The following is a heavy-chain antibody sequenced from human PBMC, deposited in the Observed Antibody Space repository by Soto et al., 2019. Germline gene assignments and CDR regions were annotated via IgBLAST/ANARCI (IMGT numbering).Heavy chain of an antibody. Sequence: ASVKVSCKASGYTFTSYGISWVRQAPGQGLEWMGWISAYNGNTNYAQKLQGRVTMTTDTSTSTAYMELRSLRSDDTAVYYCAREGIQLWSTDYYYGMGVWGQGTTVTVSS. J-gene: IGHJ6*02. CDR2: ISAYNGNT. CDR1: GYTFTSYG. V-gene: IGHV1-18*01. D-gene: IGHD5-18*01. CDR3: AREGIQLWSTDYYYGMGV.